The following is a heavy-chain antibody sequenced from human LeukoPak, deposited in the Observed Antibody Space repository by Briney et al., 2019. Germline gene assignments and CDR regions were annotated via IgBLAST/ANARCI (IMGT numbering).Heavy chain of an antibody. CDR2: INHSGST. CDR3: ARDSGYSSSYDH. CDR1: GGSFSGYY. V-gene: IGHV4-34*01. D-gene: IGHD6-13*01. J-gene: IGHJ4*02. Sequence: PSETLSLTCAVYGGSFSGYYRSWIRQPPGKGLEWIGEINHSGSTNYNPSLKSRVTISVDTSKNQCSLKLTSVTAADTAVYYCARDSGYSSSYDHWGQGTLVSVSA.